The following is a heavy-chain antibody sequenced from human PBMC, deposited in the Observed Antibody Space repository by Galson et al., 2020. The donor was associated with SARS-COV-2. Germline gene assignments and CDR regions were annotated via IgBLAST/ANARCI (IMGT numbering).Heavy chain of an antibody. CDR2: IYYGGGT. J-gene: IGHJ3*02. CDR1: GSAIRSSNYY. Sequence: SETLSLTCTVPGSAIRSSNYYWGWVRQPPGRRLEWIGSIYYGGGTHYSPSLKSRVTISVDRTKNQFSLKLNSLTAADTAVYFCARHYVIEDAFDMWGQGTMVTVSS. CDR3: ARHYVIEDAFDM. D-gene: IGHD3-10*02. V-gene: IGHV4-39*01.